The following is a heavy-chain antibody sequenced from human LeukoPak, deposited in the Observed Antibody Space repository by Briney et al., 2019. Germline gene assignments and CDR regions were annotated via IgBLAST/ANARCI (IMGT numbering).Heavy chain of an antibody. CDR2: ISSSSSYI. D-gene: IGHD6-19*01. V-gene: IGHV3-21*01. CDR3: ERDLKAGAGTRRGHFHH. J-gene: IGHJ1*01. Sequence: GGSLRLSCAASGFTFSSYSMNWVRQAPGKGLEWVSSISSSSSYIYYADSVKGRFTISRDNAKNSLYLQMNSLRAEDTAVYYCERDLKAGAGTRRGHFHHWGQGTLVTVSS. CDR1: GFTFSSYS.